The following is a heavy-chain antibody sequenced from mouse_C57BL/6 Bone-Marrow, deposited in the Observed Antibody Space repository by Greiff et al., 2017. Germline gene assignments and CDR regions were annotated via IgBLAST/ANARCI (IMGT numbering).Heavy chain of an antibody. CDR3: AGENYYGSSSFDF. CDR1: GFSLTSYG. Sequence: QVQLQQSGPGLVQPSQSLYFTCTVSGFSLTSYGVHWVRQSPGNGLEWLGVIWSGGSTDYNAAFISRLSISKDNSKGQVFFKMNILQADDTAIYYCAGENYYGSSSFDFWDRGTALTVTS. D-gene: IGHD1-1*01. CDR2: IWSGGST. V-gene: IGHV2-2*01. J-gene: IGHJ2*01.